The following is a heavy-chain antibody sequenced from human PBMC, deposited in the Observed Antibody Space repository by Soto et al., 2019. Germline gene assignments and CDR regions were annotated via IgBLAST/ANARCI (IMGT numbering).Heavy chain of an antibody. CDR3: AKGTNGDYVGAFEM. D-gene: IGHD4-17*01. CDR1: GFTFSNYA. CDR2: ISSGGGST. V-gene: IGHV3-23*01. J-gene: IGHJ3*02. Sequence: EVQLLESGGGLVQPGGSLRLSCAASGFTFSNYAMSWVRQAPGKGPEWVSGISSGGGSTYYADSVKGRFTISIDHSKKTQALQMNSLRAEDTAVYYCAKGTNGDYVGAFEMWGQGTMVTVSS.